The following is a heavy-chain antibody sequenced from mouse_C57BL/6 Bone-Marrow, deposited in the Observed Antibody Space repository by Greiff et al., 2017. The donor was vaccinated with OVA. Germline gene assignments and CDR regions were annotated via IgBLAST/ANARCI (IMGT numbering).Heavy chain of an antibody. J-gene: IGHJ3*01. CDR3: ARCDYGAWFAY. CDR2: IYPRSGNT. CDR1: GYTFTSYG. Sequence: QVQLKESGAELARPGASVKLSCKASGYTFTSYGISWVKQRTGQGLEWIGEIYPRSGNTYYNEKFKGKATLTADKSSSTAYMELRSLTSEDSAVYFCARCDYGAWFAYWGQGTLVTVSA. V-gene: IGHV1-81*01. D-gene: IGHD2-4*01.